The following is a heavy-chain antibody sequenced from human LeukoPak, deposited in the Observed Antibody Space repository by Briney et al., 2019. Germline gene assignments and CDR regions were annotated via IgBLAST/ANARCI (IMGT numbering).Heavy chain of an antibody. CDR2: IIPIFGTA. D-gene: IGHD3-10*01. CDR1: GGTFSSYA. J-gene: IGHJ2*01. V-gene: IGHV1-69*06. CDR3: AKRGYGSGFNWYFDL. Sequence: GASVKVSCKASGGTFSSYAISWVRQAPGQGLEWMGGIIPIFGTANYAQKFQGRVTITADKSTSTAYMELSSLRAEDTAVYYCAKRGYGSGFNWYFDLWGRGTLVTVSS.